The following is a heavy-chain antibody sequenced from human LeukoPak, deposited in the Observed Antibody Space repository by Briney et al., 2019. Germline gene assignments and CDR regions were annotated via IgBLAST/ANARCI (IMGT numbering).Heavy chain of an antibody. J-gene: IGHJ4*02. D-gene: IGHD3-22*01. V-gene: IGHV3-11*06. CDR1: GFTFSDYY. Sequence: GGSLRLSCAASGFTFSDYYMSWIRQAPGKGLEWVSYISSSSSYTNYADSVKGRFTISRDNAKNSLYLQMNSLRAEDTAEYYCARDLIPTDYYDSSGYFDYWGQGTLVTVSS. CDR3: ARDLIPTDYYDSSGYFDY. CDR2: ISSSSSYT.